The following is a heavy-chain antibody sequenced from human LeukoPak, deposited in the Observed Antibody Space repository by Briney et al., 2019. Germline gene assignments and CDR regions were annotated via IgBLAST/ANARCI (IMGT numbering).Heavy chain of an antibody. Sequence: ASVKVSCKVSGSTLTELSMHWVRQAPGKGLEWMGGFDPEDGETIYAQKFQGRVTMTEDTSTDTAYMELSSLRSEGTAVYYCATGVEGAGNSEDWGQGTLVTVSS. V-gene: IGHV1-24*01. J-gene: IGHJ4*02. CDR1: GSTLTELS. CDR2: FDPEDGET. D-gene: IGHD4-23*01. CDR3: ATGVEGAGNSED.